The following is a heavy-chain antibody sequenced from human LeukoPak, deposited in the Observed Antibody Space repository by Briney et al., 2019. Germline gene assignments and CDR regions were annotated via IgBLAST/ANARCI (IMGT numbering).Heavy chain of an antibody. CDR1: GYTFTSYG. D-gene: IGHD5-24*01. V-gene: IGHV1-18*01. Sequence: ASVKVSCKASGYTFTSYGISWVRQAPGQGLEWMGWISAYNGNTNYAQKLQGRVTMTTDTSTSTAYMELRSLRSDDTAVYYCARASKATSTDAFDIWGQGTMVTVSS. CDR2: ISAYNGNT. CDR3: ARASKATSTDAFDI. J-gene: IGHJ3*02.